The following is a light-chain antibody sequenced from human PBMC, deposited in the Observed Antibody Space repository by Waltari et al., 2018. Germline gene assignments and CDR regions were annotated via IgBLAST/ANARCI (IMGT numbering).Light chain of an antibody. V-gene: IGKV2-30*02. Sequence: DVVMTQSPLSLPITPGQPASIPCRSSQSLVHSNGNTYLSWYQQKPGQPPRLLIYQVSNRYSGVPDRFSGSGAGTDVTLKISRVEAEDGGVYYCGQGANLPRTFGQGTKVEIK. CDR3: GQGANLPRT. CDR1: QSLVHSNGNTY. CDR2: QVS. J-gene: IGKJ1*01.